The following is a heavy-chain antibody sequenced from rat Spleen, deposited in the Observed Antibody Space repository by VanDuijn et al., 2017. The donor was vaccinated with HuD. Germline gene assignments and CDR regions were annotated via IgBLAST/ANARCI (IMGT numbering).Heavy chain of an antibody. CDR2: ISTSGSRT. Sequence: EVQLVESGGGLVQPGRSLKLSCAASGFTFSNYYMAWVRQAPKKGLEWVATISTSGSRTYYPDSVKGRFTISRDNAKSSLYLQMNSLKSEDTATYYCARHGSLYSTISLGFAYWGQGTLVTVSS. D-gene: IGHD1-2*01. CDR1: GFTFSNYY. V-gene: IGHV5-25*01. J-gene: IGHJ3*01. CDR3: ARHGSLYSTISLGFAY.